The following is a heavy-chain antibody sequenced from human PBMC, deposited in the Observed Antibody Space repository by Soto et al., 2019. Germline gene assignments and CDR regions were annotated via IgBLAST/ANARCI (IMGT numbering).Heavy chain of an antibody. CDR3: AMIPYGDYTYYFDY. V-gene: IGHV4-30-4*01. J-gene: IGHJ4*02. D-gene: IGHD4-17*01. CDR1: GGSISSGDYY. CDR2: IYYSGST. Sequence: LSLTCTVSGGSISSGDYYWSWIRQPPGKGLEWIGYIYYSGSTYYNPSLKSRVTISVDTSKNQFSLKLSSVTAADTAVYYCAMIPYGDYTYYFDYWGQGTLVTGSS.